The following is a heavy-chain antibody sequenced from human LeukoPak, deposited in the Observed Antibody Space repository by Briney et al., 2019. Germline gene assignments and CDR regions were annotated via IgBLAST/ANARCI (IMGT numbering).Heavy chain of an antibody. Sequence: SETLSLTCAVSGYSISSGYYWGWIRQPPGKGLEWIGIIYHSGSTYYNPSLKSRVTISVDTPKNQFSLKLSSVTAADTAVYYCARTGLYGSGSSDYWGQGTLVTVSS. J-gene: IGHJ4*02. CDR2: IYHSGST. V-gene: IGHV4-38-2*01. CDR3: ARTGLYGSGSSDY. CDR1: GYSISSGYY. D-gene: IGHD3-10*01.